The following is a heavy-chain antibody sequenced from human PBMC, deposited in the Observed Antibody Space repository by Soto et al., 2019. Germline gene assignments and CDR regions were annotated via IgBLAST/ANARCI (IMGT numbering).Heavy chain of an antibody. CDR2: TYPGDFDT. V-gene: IGHV5-51*01. Sequence: GAYLKISCKGSGYRFTSYWIGLAREMLGKGLEWVGITYPGDFDTRYSSSFQGPVTISAHKSISTAYLQRTSLKASDTATYYFASRPLGGLVYDFDGMDVWRQGTTVTV. CDR1: GYRFTSYW. J-gene: IGHJ6*01. CDR3: ASRPLGGLVYDFDGMDV. D-gene: IGHD3-16*01.